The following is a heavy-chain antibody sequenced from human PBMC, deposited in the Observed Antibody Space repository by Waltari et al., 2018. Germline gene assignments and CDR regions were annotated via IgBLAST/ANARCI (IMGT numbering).Heavy chain of an antibody. D-gene: IGHD6-19*01. CDR3: ARDSTAVPPDY. Sequence: QVQLQESGPGLVKPSETLSLTCAVSGYSISSGYYWGWIRQPPGKGLEWIGSINHSGSTYYTPSLKSRVTISVDTSKNQFSLKLSSVTAADTAVYYCARDSTAVPPDYWGQGTLVTVSS. CDR1: GYSISSGYY. CDR2: INHSGST. V-gene: IGHV4-38-2*02. J-gene: IGHJ4*02.